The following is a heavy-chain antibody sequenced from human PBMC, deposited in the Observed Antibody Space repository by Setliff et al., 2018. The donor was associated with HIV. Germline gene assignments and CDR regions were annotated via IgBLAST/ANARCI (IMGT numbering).Heavy chain of an antibody. D-gene: IGHD3-3*01. J-gene: IGHJ4*02. Sequence: GGSLRLSCAASGFTVSTYYMSWVRQAPGKGLEWVSTIYSGGSTYHADSVKGRFTLSRDTSKNTLFLQMNSLRPEDAAVYYCARVRLYNTALDYWGQGTLVTVS. V-gene: IGHV3-66*02. CDR3: ARVRLYNTALDY. CDR1: GFTVSTYY. CDR2: IYSGGST.